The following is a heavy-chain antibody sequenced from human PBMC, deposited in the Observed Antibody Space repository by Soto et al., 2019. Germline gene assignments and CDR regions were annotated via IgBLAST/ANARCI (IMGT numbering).Heavy chain of an antibody. CDR2: IYWDDDK. Sequence: QITLKESGPTLVKPTQTLTLTCTFSRFSLSTSGVGVRWIRQPPGKALEWLALIYWDDDKRYSPSLKSRLNITTDNSKNQLVLTMTNVDTVDTATDYCAQTYYDYICGSYRPYYFDDWGQGTLVTVSS. V-gene: IGHV2-5*02. CDR1: RFSLSTSGVG. CDR3: AQTYYDYICGSYRPYYFDD. D-gene: IGHD3-16*02. J-gene: IGHJ4*02.